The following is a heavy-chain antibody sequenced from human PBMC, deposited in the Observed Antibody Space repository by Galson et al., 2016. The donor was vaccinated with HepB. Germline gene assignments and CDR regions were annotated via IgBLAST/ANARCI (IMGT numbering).Heavy chain of an antibody. Sequence: SLRLSCAVSGFSFINAWMTWVRLAPGKGLEWVGLIKGKRDGGTTEYAAPVKGRFIISRDDSKNTLYLQMNSLKTEDTAVYYCTTSGSGRRSWGQGTLVTVSS. D-gene: IGHD3-10*01. CDR1: GFSFINAW. CDR2: IKGKRDGGTT. J-gene: IGHJ4*02. V-gene: IGHV3-15*01. CDR3: TTSGSGRRS.